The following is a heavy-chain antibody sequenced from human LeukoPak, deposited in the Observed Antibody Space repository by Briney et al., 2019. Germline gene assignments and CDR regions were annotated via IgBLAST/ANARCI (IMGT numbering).Heavy chain of an antibody. J-gene: IGHJ4*02. V-gene: IGHV3-21*01. D-gene: IGHD1-26*01. CDR3: ARDFRIVGALDY. CDR2: ISSSSSYI. CDR1: GFTFSSYS. Sequence: GGSLRLSCAASGFTFSSYSMTWVRQAPGKGLEWVSSISSSSSYIYYADSVKGRFTISRDNAKNSLYLQMNSLRAEDTAVYYCARDFRIVGALDYWGQGTLVTVSS.